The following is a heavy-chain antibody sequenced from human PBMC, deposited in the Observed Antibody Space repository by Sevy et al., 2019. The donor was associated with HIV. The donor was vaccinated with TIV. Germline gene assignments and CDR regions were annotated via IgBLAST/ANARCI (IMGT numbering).Heavy chain of an antibody. CDR1: GYTLTKLS. J-gene: IGHJ5*02. V-gene: IGHV1-24*01. CDR3: ATVGLRYYSGASSYQGDWFDP. D-gene: IGHD2-15*01. Sequence: ASVKVSCKVSGYTLTKLSIHWVRQAPGKGLEWMGDFDPQDGETIYAERFQGRLTMTVDTSTDTAYMELGSLTSADTAVYYCATVGLRYYSGASSYQGDWFDPWGQGTLVTVSS. CDR2: FDPQDGET.